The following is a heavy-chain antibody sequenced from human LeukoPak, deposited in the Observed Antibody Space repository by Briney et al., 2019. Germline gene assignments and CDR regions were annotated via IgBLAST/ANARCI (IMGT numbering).Heavy chain of an antibody. V-gene: IGHV3-21*01. CDR2: ISSSSSYR. D-gene: IGHD4-17*01. CDR1: GFIFSTYS. CDR3: ARELAYFDGDYEYYFDY. Sequence: PGGSLRLSCAASGFIFSTYSMNWVRQAPGKGLEWVSSISSSSSYRYYADSVRGRFTISRDNAKNSLYLQLNSLRAEDTAVYYCARELAYFDGDYEYYFDYWGQGTLVTVSS. J-gene: IGHJ4*02.